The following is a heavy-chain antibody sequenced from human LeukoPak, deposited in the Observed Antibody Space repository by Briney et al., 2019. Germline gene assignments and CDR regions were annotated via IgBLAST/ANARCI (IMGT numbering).Heavy chain of an antibody. CDR3: AKVTTGIAAAGIDC. CDR1: GFTFTTYS. Sequence: GGSLRLSCAASGFTFTTYSMNWVRQAPGKGLEWVSYFGSDSRTIFYADSVKGRFTISRDNSKNTLYLQMNSLRADDTAVYFCAKVTTGIAAAGIDCWGQGTLVIVSS. CDR2: FGSDSRTI. J-gene: IGHJ4*02. V-gene: IGHV3-48*01. D-gene: IGHD6-13*01.